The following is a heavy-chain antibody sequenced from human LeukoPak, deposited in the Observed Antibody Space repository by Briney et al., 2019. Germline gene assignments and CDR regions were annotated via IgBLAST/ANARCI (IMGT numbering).Heavy chain of an antibody. CDR2: FDPEDGET. J-gene: IGHJ4*02. D-gene: IGHD3-22*01. V-gene: IGHV1-24*01. CDR3: ATDRGRTYYYDSSGFDY. Sequence: VASVKVSCTVSGYTLTELSMHWVRQAPGKGLEWMGGFDPEDGETIYAQKFQGRVTMTEDTSTDTAYMELSSLGSEDTAVYYCATDRGRTYYYDSSGFDYWGQGTLVTVSS. CDR1: GYTLTELS.